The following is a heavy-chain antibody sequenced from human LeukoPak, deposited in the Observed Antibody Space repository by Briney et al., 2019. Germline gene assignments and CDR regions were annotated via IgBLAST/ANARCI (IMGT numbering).Heavy chain of an antibody. CDR3: AELGITMIGGV. Sequence: PGGSLRLSCAASGFTFDDYGMSWVRQAPGKGLEWVSSISDSGDGTYYPDSVKGRFTISRDNAKNSLYLQMNSLRAEDTAVYYCAELGITMIGGVWGKGTTVTISS. V-gene: IGHV3-23*01. D-gene: IGHD3-10*02. CDR1: GFTFDDYG. J-gene: IGHJ6*04. CDR2: ISDSGDGT.